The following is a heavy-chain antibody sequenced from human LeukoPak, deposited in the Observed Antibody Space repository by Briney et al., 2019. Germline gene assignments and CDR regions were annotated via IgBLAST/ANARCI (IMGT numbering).Heavy chain of an antibody. D-gene: IGHD4/OR15-4a*01. CDR1: GFTFSSYG. CDR3: AKEVQPKVLYYFDY. CDR2: IWYDGSNK. Sequence: GRSLRLSCAASGFTFSSYGMHWVRQAPGKGLEWVAVIWYDGSNKYYADSVKGRFTISRDNSKNTLYLQMNSLRAEDTAVYYCAKEVQPKVLYYFDYWGQGTLVTVSS. J-gene: IGHJ4*02. V-gene: IGHV3-33*06.